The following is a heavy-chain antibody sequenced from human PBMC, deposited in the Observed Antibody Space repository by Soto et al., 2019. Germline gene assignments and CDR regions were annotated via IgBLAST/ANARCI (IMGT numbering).Heavy chain of an antibody. CDR3: ASRGDYYDFGGYYYCYYMDV. J-gene: IGHJ6*03. D-gene: IGHD3-3*01. V-gene: IGHV5-51*01. CDR2: IYPGDSDT. CDR1: GYSFTSYW. Sequence: PGESLKISCKGSGYSFTSYWIGWVRQMPGKGLEWMGIIYPGDSDTRYSPSFQGQVTISADKSISTAYLQWSSLKASDTAMYYCASRGDYYDFGGYYYCYYMDVWGKGTTVTVSS.